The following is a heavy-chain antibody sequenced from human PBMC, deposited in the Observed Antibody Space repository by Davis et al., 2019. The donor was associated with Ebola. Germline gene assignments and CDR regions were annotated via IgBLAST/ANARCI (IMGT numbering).Heavy chain of an antibody. Sequence: GGSLRLSCEASGFTVSSYYMNWVRQAPGKGLEWVSVIYSGGDTYYADSVKGRFTISRDSSKNTLSLLLSSLTPEDSAVYYCARGGETVTGTASHGMDVWGQGTTVTVSS. J-gene: IGHJ6*02. D-gene: IGHD1-14*01. CDR1: GFTVSSYY. V-gene: IGHV3-53*01. CDR3: ARGGETVTGTASHGMDV. CDR2: IYSGGDT.